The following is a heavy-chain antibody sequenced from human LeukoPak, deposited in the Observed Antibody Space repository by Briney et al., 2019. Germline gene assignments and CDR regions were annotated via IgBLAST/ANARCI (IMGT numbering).Heavy chain of an antibody. D-gene: IGHD5-18*01. CDR1: GFTFSSYW. Sequence: PGGSLRLSCAASGFTFSSYWMHWVIQAPGKGLVWVSRINSDGSSTSYADSVKGRFTISRDNAKNTLYLRMNSLRAEDTAVYYCARDRRLWSAYDYWGQGTLVTVSS. V-gene: IGHV3-74*01. J-gene: IGHJ4*02. CDR2: INSDGSST. CDR3: ARDRRLWSAYDY.